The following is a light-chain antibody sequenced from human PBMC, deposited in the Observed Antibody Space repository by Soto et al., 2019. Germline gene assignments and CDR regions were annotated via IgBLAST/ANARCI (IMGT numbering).Light chain of an antibody. CDR3: QQYNIWPQT. V-gene: IGKV3-15*01. J-gene: IGKJ1*01. CDR1: QSVSSSY. CDR2: GAS. Sequence: EIVLSQSPGTLSLTPGERATLSCRASQSVSSSYLAWYQQRPGQAPRLLIYGASARATGIPARISGNGSGTEFSLTISSLQSEDFAVYFCQQYNIWPQTFAQRTKV.